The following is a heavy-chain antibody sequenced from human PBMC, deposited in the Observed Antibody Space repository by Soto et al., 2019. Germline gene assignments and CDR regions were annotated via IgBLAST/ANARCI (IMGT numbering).Heavy chain of an antibody. V-gene: IGHV6-1*01. CDR3: ARESQYCSGGSCYPNWFDP. CDR1: VDSVSSNSAA. J-gene: IGHJ5*02. D-gene: IGHD2-15*01. CDR2: TYYRSKWYN. Sequence: SQTLSLTCAISVDSVSSNSAAWNWIRQSPSRGLEWLGRTYYRSKWYNDYAVSVKSRITINPDTSKNQFSLQLNSVTPEDTAVYYCARESQYCSGGSCYPNWFDPWGQGTLVTVSS.